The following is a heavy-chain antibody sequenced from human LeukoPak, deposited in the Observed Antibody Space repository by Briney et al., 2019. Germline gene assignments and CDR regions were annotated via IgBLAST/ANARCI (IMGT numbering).Heavy chain of an antibody. Sequence: ASVKVSCKASGYTFTGYYMPWVRQAPGQGLGWMGWDKPNSGGTNYAQKFQGRVTMTRDTSISTAYMELSRLRSEDTAVYYCARAPPRIAAAGTHWFDPWGQGTLVTVSS. CDR2: DKPNSGGT. CDR3: ARAPPRIAAAGTHWFDP. CDR1: GYTFTGYY. J-gene: IGHJ5*02. V-gene: IGHV1-2*02. D-gene: IGHD6-13*01.